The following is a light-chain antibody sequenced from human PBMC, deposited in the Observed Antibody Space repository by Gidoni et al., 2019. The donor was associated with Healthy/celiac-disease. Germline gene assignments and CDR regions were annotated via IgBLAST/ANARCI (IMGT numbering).Light chain of an antibody. CDR3: QQYGSSPRFT. Sequence: IALPQSPGTLSLSPGERATLSCRASQSVSSSYLAWYQQKPGQAPRLLISGASSRATGIPDRFSASGCGTDFTLTISRLEPEDFAVYYCQQYGSSPRFTFGPGTKVDIK. CDR2: GAS. CDR1: QSVSSSY. V-gene: IGKV3-20*01. J-gene: IGKJ3*01.